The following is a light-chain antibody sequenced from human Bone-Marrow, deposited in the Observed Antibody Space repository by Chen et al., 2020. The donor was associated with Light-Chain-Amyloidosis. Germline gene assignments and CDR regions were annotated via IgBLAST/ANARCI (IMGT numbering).Light chain of an antibody. CDR2: QDS. V-gene: IGLV3-1*01. CDR1: KLGSKY. CDR3: QAWDSSTNWV. J-gene: IGLJ3*02. Sequence: SYDLTPPPPLSVSPAHTASLPCSGDKLGSKYASWYQQKPGQSPVLVIYQDSNRPSGIPERFSGSNSGNTATLTISGTQALDEADYYCQAWDSSTNWVFGGGTKLTVL.